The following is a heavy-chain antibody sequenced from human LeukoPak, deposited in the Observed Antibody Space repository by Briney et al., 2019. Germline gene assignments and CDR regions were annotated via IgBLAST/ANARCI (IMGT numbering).Heavy chain of an antibody. CDR3: AREGTYYDSSGYYVS. D-gene: IGHD3-22*01. V-gene: IGHV3-23*01. CDR1: GFTFSSFA. Sequence: GGSLRLSCAASGFTFSSFAMTWVRQAPGKGLEWVSVISGSGGRTYCADSVKGRFTLSRDNSNNTLSLEMSSLRAEDTAVYYCAREGTYYDSSGYYVSWGQGTLVTLSS. J-gene: IGHJ5*02. CDR2: ISGSGGRT.